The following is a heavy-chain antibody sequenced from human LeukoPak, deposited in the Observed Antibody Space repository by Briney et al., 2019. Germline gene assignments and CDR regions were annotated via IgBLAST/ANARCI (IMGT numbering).Heavy chain of an antibody. J-gene: IGHJ4*02. D-gene: IGHD1-26*01. CDR2: ISGSGGST. CDR1: GFTFISYA. V-gene: IGHV3-23*01. Sequence: PGGSLRLSCAASGFTFISYAMSWVRQAPGKGLEWVSAISGSGGSTYYADSVKGRFTISRDNSKNTLYLQMNSLRAEDTAVYYCAKTPGLTTYRNFDYWGQGTLVTVSS. CDR3: AKTPGLTTYRNFDY.